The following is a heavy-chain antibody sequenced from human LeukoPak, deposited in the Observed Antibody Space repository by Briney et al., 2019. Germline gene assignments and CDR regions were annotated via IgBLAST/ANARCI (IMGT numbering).Heavy chain of an antibody. D-gene: IGHD2-2*02. V-gene: IGHV1-18*01. CDR2: ISAYNGNT. J-gene: IGHJ3*02. CDR3: ARVRRVTAIDDTFDI. Sequence: ASVKVSCKASGGTFSSYAISWVRQAPGQGLEWMGWISAYNGNTNYAQKLQGRVTMTIDTSTSTAYMELRSLRSDDTAVYYCARVRRVTAIDDTFDIWGQGTMVTVSS. CDR1: GGTFSSYA.